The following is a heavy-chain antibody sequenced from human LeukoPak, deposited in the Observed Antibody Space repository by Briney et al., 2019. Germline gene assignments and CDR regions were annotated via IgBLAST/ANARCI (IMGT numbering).Heavy chain of an antibody. CDR1: GFTFSNYA. J-gene: IGHJ4*02. V-gene: IGHV3-30-3*01. CDR2: ISNDGGTR. D-gene: IGHD4/OR15-4a*01. Sequence: GGSLRLSCAASGFTFSNYALHWVRQAPGKGLDWVALISNDGGTRNYADSVKGRFTISRDSSTLYLQMNSLRTEDTAVYYCARDSPVSMVGELDYWGQGTLVTVSS. CDR3: ARDSPVSMVGELDY.